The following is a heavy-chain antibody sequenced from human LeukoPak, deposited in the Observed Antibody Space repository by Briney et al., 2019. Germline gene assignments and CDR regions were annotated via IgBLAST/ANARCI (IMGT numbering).Heavy chain of an antibody. CDR3: AKDLEGWFPGSHWFDP. V-gene: IGHV4-30-2*01. J-gene: IGHJ5*02. D-gene: IGHD2-15*01. Sequence: SETLSLTCAVSGGSISSGGYSWSWIRQPPGKGLEWFGHIYHSETTYYNPSLKTPFTISLHRSKHQFSLKLSSLTAPDTAVYYCAKDLEGWFPGSHWFDPWGQGTLVTVSS. CDR2: IYHSETT. CDR1: GGSISSGGYS.